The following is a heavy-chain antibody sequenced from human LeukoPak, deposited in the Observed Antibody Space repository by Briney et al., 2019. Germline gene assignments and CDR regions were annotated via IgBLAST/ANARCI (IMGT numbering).Heavy chain of an antibody. CDR1: GGSISSGGYA. CDR2: IYHGGTT. V-gene: IGHV4-30-2*01. Sequence: SQTLSLTCAVSGGSISSGGYAWRWLRQPPGKGLEWIEYIYHGGTTYYNPSLKSRLTISVDRPKNQFSLKLSSVTAADTAVYYCGRAVAGINWFDPWGQGTLVTVSS. J-gene: IGHJ5*02. D-gene: IGHD6-19*01. CDR3: GRAVAGINWFDP.